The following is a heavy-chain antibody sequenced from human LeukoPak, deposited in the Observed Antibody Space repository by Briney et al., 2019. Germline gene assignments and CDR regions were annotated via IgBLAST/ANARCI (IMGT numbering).Heavy chain of an antibody. CDR2: ISSSSSYI. J-gene: IGHJ1*01. CDR3: ARDPDSSGYSTFHD. Sequence: GGSLRLSCAASGFTFSSYSMNWVRQAPGRGLEWVSSISSSSSYIYYADSVKGRFTISRDNAKNTLYLQMNSLRAEDTAVYYCARDPDSSGYSTFHDWGQGTLVTVSS. CDR1: GFTFSSYS. V-gene: IGHV3-21*01. D-gene: IGHD3-22*01.